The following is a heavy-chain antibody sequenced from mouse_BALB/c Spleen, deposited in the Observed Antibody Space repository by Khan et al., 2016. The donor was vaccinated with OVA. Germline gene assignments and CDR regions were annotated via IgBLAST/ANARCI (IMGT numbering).Heavy chain of an antibody. CDR3: ARPPHFYYVMEN. CDR2: INTYTGEP. V-gene: IGHV9-3-1*01. CDR1: GHTFTKFG. Sequence: QIQLVQSGPEVKKPGETVKISCKASGHTFTKFGMNWVKQAPGKGLKWMGWINTYTGEPTYADDFNGRFAFSLETSASTAYLQINNLKNEDTATDFCARPPHFYYVMENWGQGTSVTVSS. J-gene: IGHJ4*01.